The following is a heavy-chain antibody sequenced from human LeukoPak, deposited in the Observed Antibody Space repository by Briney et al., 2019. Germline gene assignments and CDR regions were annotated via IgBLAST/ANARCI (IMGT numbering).Heavy chain of an antibody. CDR2: ISYDGSNK. CDR1: GFPFSSYA. J-gene: IGHJ4*02. V-gene: IGHV3-33*05. Sequence: GGSLRLSCAASGFPFSSYAMHWVRQAPGKGLEWVAVISYDGSNKYYADSVKGRFTISRDNAKNTLYLQMNSLRAEDTAVYYCASSDYGSGSYYIDYWGQGTLDTVSS. CDR3: ASSDYGSGSYYIDY. D-gene: IGHD3-10*01.